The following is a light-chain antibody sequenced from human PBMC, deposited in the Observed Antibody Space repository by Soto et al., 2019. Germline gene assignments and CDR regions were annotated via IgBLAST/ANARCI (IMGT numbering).Light chain of an antibody. J-gene: IGKJ2*01. CDR2: TAS. CDR1: QTISSS. Sequence: DIQMTQSPSSLSASVGDGVTITCQASQTISSSLNWYQQKPGKAPKLLIYTASSLQSGVPSRFSGSGSGTGFTLTIRSLQPEDFATYYCQQSYSTLYTFGQGTKLEIK. CDR3: QQSYSTLYT. V-gene: IGKV1-39*01.